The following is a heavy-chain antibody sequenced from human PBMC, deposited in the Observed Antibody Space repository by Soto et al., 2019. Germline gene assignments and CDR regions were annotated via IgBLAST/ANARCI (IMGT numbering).Heavy chain of an antibody. J-gene: IGHJ4*02. CDR1: GGTFSSYT. V-gene: IGHV1-69*02. D-gene: IGHD4-17*01. CDR3: ARHRTVYGDYYHDY. CDR2: IIPILGIA. Sequence: EASVKVSCKASGGTFSSYTISWVRQAPGQGLEWMGRIIPILGIANYAQKFQGRVTITADKSTSTAYMELNSLRAEDTAVYYCARHRTVYGDYYHDYWGQGTLVTVSS.